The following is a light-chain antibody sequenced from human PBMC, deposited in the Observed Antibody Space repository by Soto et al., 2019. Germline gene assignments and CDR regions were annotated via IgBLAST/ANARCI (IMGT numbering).Light chain of an antibody. V-gene: IGKV1-5*03. CDR2: KAS. CDR1: QNISRW. Sequence: DIQMTQSPSTLSASVGDRVIITCRASQNISRWLAWYQQKPGKAPKLLIYKASSLQSGFPSRFSGSGSGTEFTLTISSLQPDDFATYYYQQHETYSRTFGQGTKVEIK. CDR3: QQHETYSRT. J-gene: IGKJ1*01.